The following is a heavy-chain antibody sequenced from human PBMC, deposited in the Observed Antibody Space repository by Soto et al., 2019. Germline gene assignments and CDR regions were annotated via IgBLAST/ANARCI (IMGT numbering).Heavy chain of an antibody. Sequence: GGSLRLSCAASGFTFSSYAMHWVRQAPGKGLEWVAVISYDGSNKYYADSVKGRFTISRDNSKNTLYLQMNSLRAEDTAVYYCARSGVDTGGMDVWGQGTTVTVSS. V-gene: IGHV3-30-3*01. CDR1: GFTFSSYA. CDR3: ARSGVDTGGMDV. CDR2: ISYDGSNK. J-gene: IGHJ6*02. D-gene: IGHD5-18*01.